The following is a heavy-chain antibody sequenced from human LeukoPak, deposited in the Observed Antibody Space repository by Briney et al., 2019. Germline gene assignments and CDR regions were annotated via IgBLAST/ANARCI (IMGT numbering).Heavy chain of an antibody. CDR3: ARVRSGSYPDYYYYGMDV. J-gene: IGHJ6*02. Sequence: GGSLGLSCAASGFTFSSYWMHWVRQAPGKGLVWVSRINSDGSSTSYADSVKGRFTISRDNAKNTLYLQMNSLRAEDTAVYYCARVRSGSYPDYYYYGMDVWGQGTTVTVSS. CDR2: INSDGSST. V-gene: IGHV3-74*01. D-gene: IGHD1-26*01. CDR1: GFTFSSYW.